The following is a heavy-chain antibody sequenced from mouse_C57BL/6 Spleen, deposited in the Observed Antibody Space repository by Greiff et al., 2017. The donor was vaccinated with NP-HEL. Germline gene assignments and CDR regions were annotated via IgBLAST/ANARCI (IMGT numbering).Heavy chain of an antibody. V-gene: IGHV5-4*01. Sequence: EVKLMESGGGLVKPGGSLKLSCAASGFTFSSYAMSWVRQTPEKRLEWVATISDGGSYTYYPDNVKGRFTISRDNAKNNLYLQMSHLKSEDTAMYYCARDLGNWDGCDYWGQGTTLTVSS. CDR2: ISDGGSYT. CDR1: GFTFSSYA. D-gene: IGHD4-1*01. CDR3: ARDLGNWDGCDY. J-gene: IGHJ2*01.